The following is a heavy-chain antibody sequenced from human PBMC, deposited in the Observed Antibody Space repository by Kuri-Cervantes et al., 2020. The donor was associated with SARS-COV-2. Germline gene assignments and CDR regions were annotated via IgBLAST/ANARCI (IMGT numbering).Heavy chain of an antibody. V-gene: IGHV1-3*01. CDR3: ARVAAADDYFDY. CDR2: INAGNGNT. D-gene: IGHD6-13*01. J-gene: IGHJ4*02. Sequence: ASVKVSCKASGYTFTSYAMHWVRQAPGQRLEWMGWINAGNGNTKYSQKFQGRVTITRDTSASTAYMELRSLRSDDTAVYYCARVAAADDYFDYWGQGTLVTVSS. CDR1: GYTFTSYA.